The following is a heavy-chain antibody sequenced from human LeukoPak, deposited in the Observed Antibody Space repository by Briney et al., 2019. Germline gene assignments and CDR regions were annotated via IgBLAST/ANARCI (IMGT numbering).Heavy chain of an antibody. J-gene: IGHJ4*02. Sequence: GRSLRLSCAASGLTISSYGMHWVRQAPGKGLEWVAVIWYDGSNKYYADSVKGRFTISRDNSKNTLYLQMNSLRAEDTAVYYCAKGYCSSTSCYFSGVGSFGPDYWGQGTLVTVSS. CDR3: AKGYCSSTSCYFSGVGSFGPDY. V-gene: IGHV3-33*06. CDR2: IWYDGSNK. CDR1: GLTISSYG. D-gene: IGHD2-2*01.